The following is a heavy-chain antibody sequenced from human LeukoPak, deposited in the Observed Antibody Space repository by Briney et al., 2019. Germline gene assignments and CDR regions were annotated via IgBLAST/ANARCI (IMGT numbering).Heavy chain of an antibody. J-gene: IGHJ4*02. CDR3: ARQISRSGRFNYFFDY. CDR1: GGSLSGYY. V-gene: IGHV4-34*01. Sequence: SETLSLTCAVYGGSLSGYYWSWIRQPPGKGLEWIGEINHWGSTNYNPSLKSRVTISVDTSKNQFSLKLSSVTAADTAVYSCARQISRSGRFNYFFDYWGQGTLVTVSS. CDR2: INHWGST. D-gene: IGHD3-10*01.